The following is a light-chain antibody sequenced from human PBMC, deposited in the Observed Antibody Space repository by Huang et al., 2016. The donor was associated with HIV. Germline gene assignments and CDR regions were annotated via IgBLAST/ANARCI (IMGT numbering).Light chain of an antibody. CDR2: DTS. Sequence: EIVLTQSPATLSLSPGGRATLSCRASQSVGGYLAWYPQKPGQAPRLLIYDTSTRATCIPARFSGSGSETVFTLPINSLEPEDFAVYYCQHPGSFGQGTKVDIK. J-gene: IGKJ2*01. V-gene: IGKV3-11*01. CDR3: QHPGS. CDR1: QSVGGY.